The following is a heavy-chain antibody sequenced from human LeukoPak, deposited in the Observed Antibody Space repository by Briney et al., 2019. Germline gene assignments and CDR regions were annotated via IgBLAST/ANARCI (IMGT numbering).Heavy chain of an antibody. D-gene: IGHD1-1*01. CDR3: ARRPAVQIQQPYDY. J-gene: IGHJ4*02. Sequence: SETLPLTCAVYGGSFIGYYWSWIRQPPGKGLEWIGEINHSGSTNYNPSIKSRVTISVATSKNQFSLKLSSVTAADTAVYYCARRPAVQIQQPYDYWSQGALVTVSS. V-gene: IGHV4-34*01. CDR2: INHSGST. CDR1: GGSFIGYY.